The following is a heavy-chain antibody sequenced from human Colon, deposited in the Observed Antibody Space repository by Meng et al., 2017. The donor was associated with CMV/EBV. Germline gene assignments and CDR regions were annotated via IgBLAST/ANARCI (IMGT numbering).Heavy chain of an antibody. J-gene: IGHJ4*02. CDR2: MNPNSGNT. V-gene: IGHV1-8*02. Sequence: SCRASGGTAMTSDINWVLLSPGQGLEWMGWMNPNSGNTAYAQKFQGRVTMTRDSSINTAYMELSSLGSDDAAVYYCASRAGDYFDYWGQGTLVTVSS. CDR1: GGTAMTSD. D-gene: IGHD6-19*01. CDR3: ASRAGDYFDY.